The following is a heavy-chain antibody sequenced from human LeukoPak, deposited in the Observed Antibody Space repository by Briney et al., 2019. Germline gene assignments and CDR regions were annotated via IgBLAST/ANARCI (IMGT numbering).Heavy chain of an antibody. CDR2: ISGSGGST. V-gene: IGHV3-23*01. D-gene: IGHD5-18*01. CDR1: GFTFSSHA. Sequence: PGGSLRLSCAASGFTFSSHAMSWVRQAPGKGLEWVSVISGSGGSTYYADSVKGRFTISRDNSKNTLFLQMNSLRAEDTAVYYCARPVGYSYGGGFDYWGQGTLVTVSS. J-gene: IGHJ4*02. CDR3: ARPVGYSYGGGFDY.